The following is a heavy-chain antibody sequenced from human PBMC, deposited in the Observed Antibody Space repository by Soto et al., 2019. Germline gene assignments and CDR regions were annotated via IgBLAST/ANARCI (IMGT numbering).Heavy chain of an antibody. CDR2: TYHSGST. J-gene: IGHJ5*02. CDR3: ARVWTTVTNWFDP. CDR1: GGSISSSNW. Sequence: PSETLSLTCTVSGGSISSSNWWSWVRQPPGKGLEWIGETYHSGSTNYNPSLKSRVTISVDKSKNQFSLKLSSVTAADTAVYYCARVWTTVTNWFDPWGQGTLVTVSS. V-gene: IGHV4-4*02. D-gene: IGHD4-17*01.